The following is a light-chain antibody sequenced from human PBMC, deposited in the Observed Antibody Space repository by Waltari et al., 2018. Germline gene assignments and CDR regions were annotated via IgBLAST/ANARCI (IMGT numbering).Light chain of an antibody. CDR3: QVRTSWLWT. CDR1: QNVTNN. Sequence: EIVVTQSPATLSLSPGERVNLSCRASQNVTNNFAWFQQRPGQAPRLLIYNASTRATDIPARFSGSGSGTEFTLTINSLQSEDLAIYYCQVRTSWLWTFGQGTKV. J-gene: IGKJ1*01. CDR2: NAS. V-gene: IGKV3-15*01.